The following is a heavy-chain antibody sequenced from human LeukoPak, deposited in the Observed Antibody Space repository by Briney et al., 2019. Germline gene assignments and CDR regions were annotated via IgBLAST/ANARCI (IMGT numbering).Heavy chain of an antibody. V-gene: IGHV3-30-3*01. D-gene: IGHD3-10*01. CDR2: ISYDGSNK. CDR3: SKDLTSDFGGDFDP. CDR1: GFTFSSYA. Sequence: GGSPRLSCAASGFTFSSYAMHWVRQAPGKGLEWVAVISYDGSNKYYADSVKGRFTISRGNSKSTVYLQMNSLRAEDTAVYYCSKDLTSDFGGDFDPWGQGTLVTVSS. J-gene: IGHJ5*02.